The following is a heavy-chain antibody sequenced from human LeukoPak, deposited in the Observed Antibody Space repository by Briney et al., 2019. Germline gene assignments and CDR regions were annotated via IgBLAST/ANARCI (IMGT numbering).Heavy chain of an antibody. Sequence: GMSLRLSCAVSGFTFSTYTMHWVRQAPGKGLEWVALISYDGRKKYYADFVKGRFTISRDNSKNTQHLQMNSLRAEDTAVYYCARDNSGYDYAFDIWGQGTMVTVSS. D-gene: IGHD5-12*01. CDR2: ISYDGRKK. CDR1: GFTFSTYT. V-gene: IGHV3-30*04. CDR3: ARDNSGYDYAFDI. J-gene: IGHJ3*02.